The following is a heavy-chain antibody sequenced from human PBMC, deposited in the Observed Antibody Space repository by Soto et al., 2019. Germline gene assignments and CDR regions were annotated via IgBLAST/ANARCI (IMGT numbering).Heavy chain of an antibody. J-gene: IGHJ3*02. D-gene: IGHD3-10*01. CDR3: ARDRNYYGSGSPTPYDAFDI. Sequence: ASVKVSCKASGYTFTSYGISWVRQAPGQGLEWMGWISAYNGNTNYAQKLQGRVTMTADTSTSTAYMELRSLRSDDTAVYYCARDRNYYGSGSPTPYDAFDIWGQGTMVTVSS. CDR2: ISAYNGNT. V-gene: IGHV1-18*04. CDR1: GYTFTSYG.